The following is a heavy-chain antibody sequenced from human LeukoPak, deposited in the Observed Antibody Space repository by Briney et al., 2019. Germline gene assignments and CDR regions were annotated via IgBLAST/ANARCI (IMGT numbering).Heavy chain of an antibody. J-gene: IGHJ4*02. V-gene: IGHV1-2*02. CDR3: ARDLWGYCSGCSCYSDY. CDR2: INPNSGGT. CDR1: GYTFTGYY. D-gene: IGHD2-15*01. Sequence: ASVKVSCKASGYTFTGYYMHWVRQAPGQGLEWMGWINPNSGGTNYAQKFQGRVTMTRDTSISTAYMELSRLRSDDTAVYYCARDLWGYCSGCSCYSDYWGQGTLVTVSS.